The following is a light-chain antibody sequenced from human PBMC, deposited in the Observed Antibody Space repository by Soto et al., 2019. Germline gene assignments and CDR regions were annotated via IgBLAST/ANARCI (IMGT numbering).Light chain of an antibody. CDR1: QSVSNN. J-gene: IGKJ1*01. Sequence: ILMTQSPATLSVSPGERATLSCRASQSVSNNLAWYQQKPGQAPRLPIYDASTRATGIPARFSGSGSGTEFTLTICGLQSEDFAVYYCQQYNNWPPWTFGQGTKVEIK. CDR2: DAS. V-gene: IGKV3-15*01. CDR3: QQYNNWPPWT.